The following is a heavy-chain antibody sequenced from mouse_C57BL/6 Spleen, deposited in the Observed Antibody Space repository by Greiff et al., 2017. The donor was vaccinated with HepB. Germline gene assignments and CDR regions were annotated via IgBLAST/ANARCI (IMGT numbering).Heavy chain of an antibody. D-gene: IGHD3-3*01. CDR3: AKEAGTTLDY. CDR1: GYAFSSSW. CDR2: IYPGDGDT. V-gene: IGHV1-82*01. J-gene: IGHJ2*01. Sequence: QVQLQESGPELVKPGASVKISCKASGYAFSSSWMNWVKQRPGKGLEWIGRIYPGDGDTNYKGKCKGKAALTADKSSSTAYMQLSRLTSEDTAVYLCAKEAGTTLDYWGKGTTLTVSS.